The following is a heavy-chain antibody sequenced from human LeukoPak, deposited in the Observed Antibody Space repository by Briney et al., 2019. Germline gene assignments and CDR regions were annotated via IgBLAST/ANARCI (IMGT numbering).Heavy chain of an antibody. D-gene: IGHD6-19*01. V-gene: IGHV3-7*04. J-gene: IGHJ4*02. CDR3: VRGAGGGDF. CDR1: GLNMKNYG. Sequence: GGSLRLSCVASGLNMKNYGMNWVRQVPGKGLEWVASIKDDGTAKLYVESVRGRFTISRDNAKSSLYLQMNSLRGEDTAVYSCVRGAGGGDFWGQGTLVTVSS. CDR2: IKDDGTAK.